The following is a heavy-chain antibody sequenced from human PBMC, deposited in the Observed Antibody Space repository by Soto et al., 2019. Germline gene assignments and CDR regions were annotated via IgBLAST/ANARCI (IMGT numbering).Heavy chain of an antibody. CDR1: GFTFSSYW. V-gene: IGHV3-7*01. CDR3: ARYRIAAAGYYYYYYMDV. CDR2: IKQDGSEK. D-gene: IGHD6-13*01. Sequence: EVQLVESGGGLVQPGGSLRLSCAASGFTFSSYWMNWVRQAPGKGLEWVANIKQDGSEKYYVDSVKGRFTISRDNAKNSLYLQMNSLRAEDTAVYYCARYRIAAAGYYYYYYMDVWGKGTTVTVSS. J-gene: IGHJ6*03.